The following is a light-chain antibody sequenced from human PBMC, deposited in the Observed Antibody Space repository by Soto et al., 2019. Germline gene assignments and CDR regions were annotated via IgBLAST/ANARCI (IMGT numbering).Light chain of an antibody. CDR3: QQYVSSPLT. CDR2: GAS. CDR1: QSVSSSY. V-gene: IGKV3-20*01. J-gene: IGKJ1*01. Sequence: EIVFTHSPVALSLSPVERATLSCMASQSVSSSYLVWYQQSPGQAPRLLIYGASTRATGIPDRFSGSGSGTDFTLTISRLEPEDFALYYCQQYVSSPLTFGQGTKVDIK.